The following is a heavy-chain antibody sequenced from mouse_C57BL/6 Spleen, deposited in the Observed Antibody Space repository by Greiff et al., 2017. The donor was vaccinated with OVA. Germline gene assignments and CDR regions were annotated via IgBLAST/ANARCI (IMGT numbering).Heavy chain of an antibody. V-gene: IGHV1-80*01. CDR1: GYAFSSYW. CDR2: IYPGDGDT. CDR3: ARSVYDGYSNYFDY. J-gene: IGHJ2*01. Sequence: QLQQSGAELVKPGASVKISCKASGYAFSSYWMNWVKQRPGKGLEWIGQIYPGDGDTNYNGKFKGKATLTADKSSSTAYMQLSSLTSEDSAVYFCARSVYDGYSNYFDYWGQGTTLTVSS. D-gene: IGHD2-3*01.